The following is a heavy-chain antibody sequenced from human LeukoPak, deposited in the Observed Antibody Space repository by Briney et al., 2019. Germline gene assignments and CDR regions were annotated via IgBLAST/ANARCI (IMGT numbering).Heavy chain of an antibody. CDR2: MHYAGNT. CDR1: GGSISHDY. Sequence: PSETLSLTCSASGGSISHDYWSWIRQPPGKRLEWIGYMHYAGNTNYNPSLENRVTISVDTSKNQFSLRLSSVTAADTAVYYCARRPNKSYFDYWGQGTLVTVSS. CDR3: ARRPNKSYFDY. J-gene: IGHJ4*02. V-gene: IGHV4-59*01.